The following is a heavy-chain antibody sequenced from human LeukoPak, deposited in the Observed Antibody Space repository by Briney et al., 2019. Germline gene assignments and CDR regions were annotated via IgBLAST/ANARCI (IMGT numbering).Heavy chain of an antibody. CDR3: AREYSSSFHAFDV. Sequence: SVKVSCKASGGTFSSYAISWVRQAPGQGLEWMGGIIPIFGTANYAQKFQGRVTITADESTSTAYMELSSLRSEDTAVYYCAREYSSSFHAFDVWGQGTMVTVSS. CDR2: IIPIFGTA. V-gene: IGHV1-69*01. D-gene: IGHD3-22*01. CDR1: GGTFSSYA. J-gene: IGHJ3*01.